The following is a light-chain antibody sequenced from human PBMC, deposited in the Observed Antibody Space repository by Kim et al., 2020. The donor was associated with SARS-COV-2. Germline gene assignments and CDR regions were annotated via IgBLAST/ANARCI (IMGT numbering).Light chain of an antibody. CDR3: QQYYGTPLT. J-gene: IGKJ4*01. Sequence: ATINCKSSQSVLYSSNNKNYLAWYQQKPGQPPKLLIYWASTRESGVPDRFSGSGSGTDFTLTISSLQVEDVAVYYCQQYYGTPLTFGGGTKVDIK. CDR2: WAS. CDR1: QSVLYSSNNKNY. V-gene: IGKV4-1*01.